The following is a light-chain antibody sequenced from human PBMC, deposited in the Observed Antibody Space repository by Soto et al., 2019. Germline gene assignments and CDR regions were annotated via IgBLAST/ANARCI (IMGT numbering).Light chain of an antibody. CDR3: SSYAGINNLGV. Sequence: QSALTQPPSASGSPGQSVTISCTGTSSDVGGYKYVSWYQQHPGKAPKLMIFAVNTRPSGVPDRFSVSKSGNTASLTVSGLQDEDEADYYCSSYAGINNLGVFGNGTKLTVL. V-gene: IGLV2-8*01. CDR1: SSDVGGYKY. CDR2: AVN. J-gene: IGLJ1*01.